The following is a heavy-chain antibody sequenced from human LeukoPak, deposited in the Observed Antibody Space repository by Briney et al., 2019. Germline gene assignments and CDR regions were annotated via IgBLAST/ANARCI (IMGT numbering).Heavy chain of an antibody. Sequence: PGGSLRLSCAASGFTFSSYAMHWVRQAPGKGLEWVAVISYDGSNKYYADSVKGRFTISRDNSKNTLYLQMNSLRAEDTAVYYCAREVWGSYRNFDYWGQGTLVTVSS. CDR1: GFTFSSYA. J-gene: IGHJ4*02. D-gene: IGHD3-16*02. V-gene: IGHV3-30-3*01. CDR3: AREVWGSYRNFDY. CDR2: ISYDGSNK.